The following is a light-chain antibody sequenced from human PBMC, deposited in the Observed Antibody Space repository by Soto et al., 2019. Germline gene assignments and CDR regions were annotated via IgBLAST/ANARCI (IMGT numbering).Light chain of an antibody. CDR3: CSYAGSYTRV. J-gene: IGLJ3*02. V-gene: IGLV2-11*01. CDR1: SSDVGDYNY. CDR2: AVN. Sequence: QSVLTQPRSVSGSPGQSVTISCTGTSSDVGDYNYVSWYQQHPGKAPKLLIYAVNMRPSGVPDRFSGSKSCNTASLTISGLQAEDEAEYSCCSYAGSYTRVFGGGTKLTV.